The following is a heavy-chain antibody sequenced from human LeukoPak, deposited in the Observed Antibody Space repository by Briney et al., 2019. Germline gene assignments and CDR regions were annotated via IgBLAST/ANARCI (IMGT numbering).Heavy chain of an antibody. CDR2: ITSSNSTA. D-gene: IGHD4/OR15-4a*01. CDR3: ARGAYGDWYFDL. CDR1: GYTFNRYS. J-gene: IGHJ2*01. Sequence: GGSLRLSCAASGYTFNRYSMSWVRQAPGKGLEWISYITSSNSTAHYADSVKGRFTISRDYAENSLFLQMSSLRAEDTAVYYCARGAYGDWYFDLWGRGTLVTVSS. V-gene: IGHV3-48*04.